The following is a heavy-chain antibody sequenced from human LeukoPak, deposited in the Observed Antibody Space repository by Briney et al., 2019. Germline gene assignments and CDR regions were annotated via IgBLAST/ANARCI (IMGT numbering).Heavy chain of an antibody. J-gene: IGHJ3*02. V-gene: IGHV3-23*01. CDR1: GCIFSSYA. Sequence: GGSLRLSCAASGCIFSSYAMSWVRQAPGKGLEWVSVISGSGGGTYYADSVKGRFTISRDNSKSSLYLQMNSLRAEDTAVYYCAKDTAGELGFDIWGQGTMVTVSS. CDR3: AKDTAGELGFDI. D-gene: IGHD1-26*01. CDR2: ISGSGGGT.